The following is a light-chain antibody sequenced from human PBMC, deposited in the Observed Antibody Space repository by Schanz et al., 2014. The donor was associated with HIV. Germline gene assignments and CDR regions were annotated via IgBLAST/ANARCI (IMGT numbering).Light chain of an antibody. CDR3: SSYTTNGTWL. CDR2: GNN. CDR1: SSTIGTGYD. J-gene: IGLJ3*02. Sequence: QSVLTQPPSVSGAPGQRVTISCTGSSSTIGTGYDVHWYQQLPGTAPKLLIYGNNNRPSGVPDRFTGSKSGNTASLTVSGLQGDDEADYYCSSYTTNGTWLFGGGTKLTVL. V-gene: IGLV1-40*01.